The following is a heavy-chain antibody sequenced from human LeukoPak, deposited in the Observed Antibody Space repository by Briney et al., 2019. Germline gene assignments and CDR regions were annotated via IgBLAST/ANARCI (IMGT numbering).Heavy chain of an antibody. CDR1: GGTFSSYA. Sequence: SVKVSCKASGGTFSSYAISWVRQAPGQGLEWMGRIIPILGIANYAQKFQGRVTITADKSTSTAYMELSSLRSEDTAVYYCARVKGGTGGYFDYWGQGTLVTVSS. CDR3: ARVKGGTGGYFDY. CDR2: IIPILGIA. J-gene: IGHJ4*02. D-gene: IGHD1-1*01. V-gene: IGHV1-69*04.